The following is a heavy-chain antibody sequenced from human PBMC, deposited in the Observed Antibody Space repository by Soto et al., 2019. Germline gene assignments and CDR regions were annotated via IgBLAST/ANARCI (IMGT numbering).Heavy chain of an antibody. J-gene: IGHJ4*02. V-gene: IGHV4-31*03. D-gene: IGHD2-2*01. CDR1: GGSISSGGYY. CDR3: AREGRIAVVPAAFDY. Sequence: QVQLQESGPGLVKPSQTPSLTCTVSGGSISSGGYYWSWIRQHPGKGLEWIGYIYYSGSTYYNPSLKSRVTISVDTSKNQFSLKLSSVTAADTAVYYCAREGRIAVVPAAFDYWGQGTLVTVSS. CDR2: IYYSGST.